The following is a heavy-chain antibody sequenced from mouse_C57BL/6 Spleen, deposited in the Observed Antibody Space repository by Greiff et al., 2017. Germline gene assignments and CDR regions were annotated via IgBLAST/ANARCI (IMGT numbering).Heavy chain of an antibody. CDR1: GFSLTSYG. CDR2: IWSGGST. J-gene: IGHJ4*01. V-gene: IGHV2-2*01. CDR3: ARNYYGSSSYAMDY. D-gene: IGHD1-1*01. Sequence: VQLVESGPGLVQPSQSLSITCTVSGFSLTSYGVHWVRQSPGKGLEWLGVIWSGGSTDYNAAFISRLSISKDNSKSQVFFKMYSLQADDTAIYYCARNYYGSSSYAMDYWGQGTSVTVSS.